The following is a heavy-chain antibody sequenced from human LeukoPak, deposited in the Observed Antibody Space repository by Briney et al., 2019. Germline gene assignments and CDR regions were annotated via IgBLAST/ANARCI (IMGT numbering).Heavy chain of an antibody. D-gene: IGHD1-26*01. J-gene: IGHJ4*02. V-gene: IGHV4-59*08. CDR1: GGSMSTYY. CDR3: ARLSRSGGDFDY. CDR2: IYYNGST. Sequence: SETLSLTCTVSGGSMSTYYWSWIRQPPGKGLEWIGYIYYNGSTNYNPSLKSRVTISVDTSKNQFSLKLSSVTAADTAVYYCARLSRSGGDFDYWGQGTLVTVSS.